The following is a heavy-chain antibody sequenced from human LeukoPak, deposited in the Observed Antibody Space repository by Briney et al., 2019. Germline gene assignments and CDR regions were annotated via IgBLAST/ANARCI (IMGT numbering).Heavy chain of an antibody. V-gene: IGHV5-51*01. J-gene: IGHJ6*02. D-gene: IGHD3-9*01. CDR2: IYPGDSDT. Sequence: GESLKISCKGSGYSFTSYWIGWVRQMPGKGLEWMGIIYPGDSDTRYSPSFQGQVTISADKSISTAYLQWSSLKASDTAMYYCARDILTGKRYYGMDVWGQGTTVTVSS. CDR3: ARDILTGKRYYGMDV. CDR1: GYSFTSYW.